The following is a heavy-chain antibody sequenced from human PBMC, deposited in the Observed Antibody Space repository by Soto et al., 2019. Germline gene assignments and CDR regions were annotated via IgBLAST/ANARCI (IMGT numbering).Heavy chain of an antibody. CDR3: TRHSDYDFWSGPDY. V-gene: IGHV3-73*01. Sequence: PGGSLRLSCXASGFTFSGSAMHWFRQASGKCLEWVGRIRSKASSYATTCAASVKGRFTFARDDSENTAYLQMNSLKTADTAVYSCTRHSDYDFWSGPDYCAHGTLVTASS. D-gene: IGHD3-3*01. CDR1: GFTFSGSA. CDR2: IRSKASSYAT. J-gene: IGHJ4*01.